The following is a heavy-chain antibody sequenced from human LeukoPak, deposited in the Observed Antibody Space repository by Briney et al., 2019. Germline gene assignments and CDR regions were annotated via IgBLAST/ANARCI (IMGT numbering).Heavy chain of an antibody. V-gene: IGHV1-2*02. J-gene: IGHJ5*02. Sequence: ASVKVSCKASGYTFTGYYMHWVRQAPGQGLEWMGWINPNSGGTNYARKFQGRVTMTRDTSISTAYMELSRLRSDDTAVYYCARARGDIVVVPAAIWFDPWGQGTLVTVSS. CDR1: GYTFTGYY. CDR3: ARARGDIVVVPAAIWFDP. D-gene: IGHD2-2*01. CDR2: INPNSGGT.